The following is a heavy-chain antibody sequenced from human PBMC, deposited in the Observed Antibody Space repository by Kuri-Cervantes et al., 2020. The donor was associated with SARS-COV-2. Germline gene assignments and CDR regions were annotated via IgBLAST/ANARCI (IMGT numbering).Heavy chain of an antibody. V-gene: IGHV4-39*01. CDR2: IYYSGST. CDR3: ARSRAMIVAQADAFDI. D-gene: IGHD3-22*01. J-gene: IGHJ3*02. Sequence: GSLRLSCTVSGGSISSSSYYRGWIRQPPGKGLEWIGSIYYSGSTYYNPSLKSRVTISVDTSKNQFSLKLSSVTAADTAVYYCARSRAMIVAQADAFDIWGQGTMVTVSS. CDR1: GGSISSSSYY.